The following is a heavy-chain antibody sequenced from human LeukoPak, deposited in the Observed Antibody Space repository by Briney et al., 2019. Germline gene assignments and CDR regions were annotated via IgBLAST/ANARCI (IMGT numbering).Heavy chain of an antibody. V-gene: IGHV3-21*01. D-gene: IGHD2-2*01. CDR1: GFTFSSYS. CDR3: ARDAPDCSSTSCYEDYGMDV. Sequence: GGSLRLSCAASGFTFSSYSMNWVRQAPGKGLEWVSSISSSSSYIYYADSVKGRFTISRDNAKNSLYLQMNGLRAEDTAVYYCARDAPDCSSTSCYEDYGMDVWGQGTTVTVSS. CDR2: ISSSSSYI. J-gene: IGHJ6*02.